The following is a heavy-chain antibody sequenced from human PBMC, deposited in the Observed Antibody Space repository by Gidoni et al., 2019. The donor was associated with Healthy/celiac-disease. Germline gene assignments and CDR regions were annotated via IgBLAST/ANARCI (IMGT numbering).Heavy chain of an antibody. D-gene: IGHD3-22*01. V-gene: IGHV1-3*01. CDR1: GYTFTSYA. Sequence: QVQLVQSGAEVKKPGASVKVSCKASGYTFTSYAMHWVRQAPGPRLEWMGWINAGNGNTKYSQKFQGRVTITRDTSASTAYMELSSLRSEDTAVYYCAREDSSGYRHFDYWGQGTLVTVSS. J-gene: IGHJ4*02. CDR3: AREDSSGYRHFDY. CDR2: INAGNGNT.